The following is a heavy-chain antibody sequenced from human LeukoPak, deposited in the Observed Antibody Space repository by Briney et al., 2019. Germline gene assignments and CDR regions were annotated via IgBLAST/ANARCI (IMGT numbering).Heavy chain of an antibody. CDR3: TRLPGSGGNYADIDY. CDR2: IRSKANSYAT. CDR1: GFTFSGSA. V-gene: IGHV3-73*01. J-gene: IGHJ4*02. Sequence: GGSLRLSCAASGFTFSGSAMHWVRQASGKGLEWLGRIRSKANSYATAYAASVKGRFTISRDDSKNTAYLQMNSLKTEDTAVYYCTRLPGSGGNYADIDYWGQGTLVTVSS. D-gene: IGHD2-15*01.